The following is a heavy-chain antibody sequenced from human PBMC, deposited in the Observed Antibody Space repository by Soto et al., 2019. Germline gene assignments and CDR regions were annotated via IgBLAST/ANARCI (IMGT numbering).Heavy chain of an antibody. CDR1: GFTFSNAW. V-gene: IGHV3-15*01. CDR3: TTGPTYYYDSSGYYYSPFDY. Sequence: GGSLRLSCAASGFTFSNAWMSWVRQAPGKGLEWVGRIKGKTDGGTTDYAAPVKGRFTISRDDSKNTLYLQMNSLKTEDTAVYYCTTGPTYYYDSSGYYYSPFDYWGQGTLVTVSS. D-gene: IGHD3-22*01. CDR2: IKGKTDGGTT. J-gene: IGHJ4*02.